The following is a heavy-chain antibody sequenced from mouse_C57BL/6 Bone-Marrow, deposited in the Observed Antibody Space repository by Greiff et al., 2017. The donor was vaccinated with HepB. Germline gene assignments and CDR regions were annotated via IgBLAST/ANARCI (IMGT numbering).Heavy chain of an antibody. CDR1: GFTLSSYG. CDR3: ARHTYYDYDGGY. CDR2: ISSGGSYT. Sequence: EVQRVESGGDLVKPGGSLKLSCAASGFTLSSYGMSWVRQTPDKRLEWVATISSGGSYTYYPDSVKGRFTISRDNAKNTLYLQMSSLKSEDTAMYYCARHTYYDYDGGYWGQGTSVTVSS. D-gene: IGHD2-4*01. J-gene: IGHJ4*01. V-gene: IGHV5-6*01.